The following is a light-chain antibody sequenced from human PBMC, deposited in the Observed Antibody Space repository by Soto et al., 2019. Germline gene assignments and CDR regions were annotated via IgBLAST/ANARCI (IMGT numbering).Light chain of an antibody. J-gene: IGKJ2*01. Sequence: EIVLTQSPGTLSLSPGERATHSCRASQSVSSSYLAWYQQKPGHAPRLLIYGASSRATGIPDRFSGSGSGTDFTLTISRLEPEDFAVYYCQQYGSSPTYTFGQGTKLEIK. V-gene: IGKV3-20*01. CDR2: GAS. CDR3: QQYGSSPTYT. CDR1: QSVSSSY.